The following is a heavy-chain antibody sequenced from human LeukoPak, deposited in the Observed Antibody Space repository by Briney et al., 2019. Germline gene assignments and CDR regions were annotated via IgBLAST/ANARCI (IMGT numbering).Heavy chain of an antibody. Sequence: GGSLRLSCAASGFPFSSYAMYWVRQAPGKGLVWVSRVHGDGNNIGYADSVKGRFTIFRDNAKNTLYLQMNSLRPDDTAVYYCARARVGDPTDYWGQGTLVTVSS. V-gene: IGHV3-74*01. CDR1: GFPFSSYA. CDR3: ARARVGDPTDY. D-gene: IGHD1-26*01. CDR2: VHGDGNNI. J-gene: IGHJ4*02.